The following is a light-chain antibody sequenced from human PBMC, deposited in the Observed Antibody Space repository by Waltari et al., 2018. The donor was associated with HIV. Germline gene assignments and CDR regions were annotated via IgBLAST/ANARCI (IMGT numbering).Light chain of an antibody. Sequence: EIVMTQSPATLSVSPGERATLSCRASQSVSSNLAWYQQKPGQAPRLLIYGASTRATGIPARFSGSGSGTEFTLTISSLQSKDFVVYYCQQYNNWPPRSFGQGTKVEIK. V-gene: IGKV3-15*01. CDR3: QQYNNWPPRS. CDR2: GAS. CDR1: QSVSSN. J-gene: IGKJ1*01.